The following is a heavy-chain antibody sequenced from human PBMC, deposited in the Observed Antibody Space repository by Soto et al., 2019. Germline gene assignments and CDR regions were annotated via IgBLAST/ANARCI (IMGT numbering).Heavy chain of an antibody. Sequence: SETLSLTCAVYGGSFSGYYWSWIRQPPGKGLEWIGEINHSGSTNYNPSLESRVTISVDTSKNQFSLKLSSVTAADTAVYYCARERYYDSSGYSDYWGQGTLVTVSS. CDR1: GGSFSGYY. CDR3: ARERYYDSSGYSDY. D-gene: IGHD3-22*01. CDR2: INHSGST. V-gene: IGHV4-34*01. J-gene: IGHJ4*02.